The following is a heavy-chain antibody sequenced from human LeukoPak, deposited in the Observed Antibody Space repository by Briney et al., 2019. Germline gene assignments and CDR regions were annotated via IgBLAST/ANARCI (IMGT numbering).Heavy chain of an antibody. J-gene: IGHJ3*02. CDR2: ISSNGGST. Sequence: GGSLRLSCAASGFTFSSYAMHWVRQAPGKGLEYVSAISSNGGSTYYANSVKGRFTISRDNSKNTLYLQMGSLRAEDMAVYYCARDRDSSGYYYGLGDIWGQGTMVTVSS. D-gene: IGHD3-22*01. V-gene: IGHV3-64*01. CDR1: GFTFSSYA. CDR3: ARDRDSSGYYYGLGDI.